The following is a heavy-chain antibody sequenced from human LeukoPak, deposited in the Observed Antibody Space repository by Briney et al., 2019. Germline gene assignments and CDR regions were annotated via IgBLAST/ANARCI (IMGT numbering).Heavy chain of an antibody. CDR1: GGSINFSAYT. D-gene: IGHD3-9*01. CDR3: ARLPTGYPNWFDI. Sequence: SETLSLICTVSGGSINFSAYTWGWVRQSPGKGLEFIVAIHYNRNTYYNPSLMSRVTLFVDTSKNQFSLTLSSLTATDTAVYYCARLPTGYPNWFDIWGQGTLVTVSP. J-gene: IGHJ5*02. CDR2: IHYNRNT. V-gene: IGHV4-39*01.